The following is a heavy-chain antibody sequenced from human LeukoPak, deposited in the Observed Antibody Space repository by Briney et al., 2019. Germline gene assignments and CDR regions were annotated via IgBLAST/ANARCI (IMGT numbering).Heavy chain of an antibody. CDR1: GGSFSGYY. V-gene: IGHV4-34*01. CDR3: ARGHYYYDSSGYTEYFQH. CDR2: INHSGST. D-gene: IGHD3-22*01. Sequence: SSETLSLTCAVYGGSFSGYYWSWIRQPPGKGLEWIGEINHSGSTNYNPSLKSRVTISVDTSKNQFSLKLSSVTAADTAVYYCARGHYYYDSSGYTEYFQHWGQGTLVTVSS. J-gene: IGHJ1*01.